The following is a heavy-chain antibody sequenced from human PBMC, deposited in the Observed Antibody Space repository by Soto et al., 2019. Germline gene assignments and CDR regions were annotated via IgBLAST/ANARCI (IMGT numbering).Heavy chain of an antibody. CDR2: MNPNSGNT. J-gene: IGHJ6*02. D-gene: IGHD1-1*01. CDR3: ARERTGTTSMDV. CDR1: GYTFTSYD. V-gene: IGHV1-8*01. Sequence: QVQLVQSGAEVKKPGAPVKVFCKASGYTFTSYDINWVRQATGQGLEWMGWMNPNSGNTGYAQKFRGRVTMTRNTSISTAYMELSSLRSEDTAVYYCARERTGTTSMDVWGQGTTVTVSS.